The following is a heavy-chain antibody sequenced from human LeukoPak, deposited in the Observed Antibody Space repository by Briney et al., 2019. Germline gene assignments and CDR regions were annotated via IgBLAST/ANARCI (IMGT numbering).Heavy chain of an antibody. V-gene: IGHV3-7*03. Sequence: GGSLRLSCAVSGVNFSSYWMSWVRQAPGKGLEWVANIKQDGSEEYYVDSVKGRFTISTDNAKNSLYLQMNSLRAEDTAVYYCATNYYDSSGYYYNYDYWGQGTLVTVSS. CDR2: IKQDGSEE. J-gene: IGHJ4*02. CDR3: ATNYYDSSGYYYNYDY. CDR1: GVNFSSYW. D-gene: IGHD3-22*01.